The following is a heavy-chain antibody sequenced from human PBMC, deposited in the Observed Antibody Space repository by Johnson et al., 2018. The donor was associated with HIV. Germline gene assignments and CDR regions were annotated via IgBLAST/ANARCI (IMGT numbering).Heavy chain of an antibody. CDR2: ISSGSHTI. D-gene: IGHD3-22*01. J-gene: IGHJ3*02. CDR3: AKAEGESRGAFDI. V-gene: IGHV3-11*04. CDR1: GFTFSDSY. Sequence: QVQLVESGGGVVRPGGSLRLSCAASGFTFSDSYMSWIRQAPGKGLAWVSFISSGSHTIYYADSVQGRFPISRDNYKNSLYLQMNSLRAEDTAMYYCAKAEGESRGAFDIWGQGTMVTVSS.